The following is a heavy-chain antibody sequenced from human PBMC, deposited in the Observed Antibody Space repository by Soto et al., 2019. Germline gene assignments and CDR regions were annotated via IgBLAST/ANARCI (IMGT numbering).Heavy chain of an antibody. CDR3: AKEPSSYDSSGYYHPFAPYFDY. CDR2: ISYDGSNK. V-gene: IGHV3-30*18. D-gene: IGHD3-22*01. J-gene: IGHJ4*02. CDR1: GFTFSSYG. Sequence: GGSLRLSCAASGFTFSSYGMHWVRQAPGKGLEWVAVISYDGSNKYYADSVMGRFTISRDNSKNTLYLQMNSLRAEDTAVYYCAKEPSSYDSSGYYHPFAPYFDYWGQGTLVTVSS.